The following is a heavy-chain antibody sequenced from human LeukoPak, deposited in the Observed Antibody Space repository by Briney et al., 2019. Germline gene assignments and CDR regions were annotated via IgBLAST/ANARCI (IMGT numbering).Heavy chain of an antibody. V-gene: IGHV1-2*02. CDR1: VYSLIGYY. CDR2: INPNRGDT. D-gene: IGHD3-10*01. J-gene: IGHJ5*02. CDR3: ASLDYYGSGSYKDWFDP. Sequence: ASVNDSCLSSVYSLIGYYMHGVRQAPGQGGDWMGWINPNRGDTKYAQKFQGRVTMTRDTSISTAYMELSRLRSDDTAVYYCASLDYYGSGSYKDWFDPWGQGTLVTVSS.